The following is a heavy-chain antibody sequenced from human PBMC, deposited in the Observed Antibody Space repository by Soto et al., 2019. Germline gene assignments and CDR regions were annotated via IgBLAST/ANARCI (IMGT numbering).Heavy chain of an antibody. Sequence: GGSLRLSCAASGFTFSSYWMSWVRQAPGKGLEWVANIKQDGSEKYYVDSVKGRFTISRDNAKNSLYLQMNSLRAEDTAVYYCARAPVETATLGFDYWGQGTLVTVSS. CDR2: IKQDGSEK. V-gene: IGHV3-7*04. CDR3: ARAPVETATLGFDY. J-gene: IGHJ4*02. CDR1: GFTFSSYW. D-gene: IGHD6-25*01.